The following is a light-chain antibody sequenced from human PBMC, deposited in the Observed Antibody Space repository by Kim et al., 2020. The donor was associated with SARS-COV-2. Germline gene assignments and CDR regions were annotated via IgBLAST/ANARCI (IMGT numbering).Light chain of an antibody. V-gene: IGKV3-15*01. CDR2: GAS. J-gene: IGKJ4*01. Sequence: SPGERFSLSCSASQGVSDNLAWDQQKPGQAPRLLIYGASTRANGTPARFSGSGSGTEFTLDISSLQSEDFAVYYCQQYENWPPVTFGGGTKVDIK. CDR3: QQYENWPPVT. CDR1: QGVSDN.